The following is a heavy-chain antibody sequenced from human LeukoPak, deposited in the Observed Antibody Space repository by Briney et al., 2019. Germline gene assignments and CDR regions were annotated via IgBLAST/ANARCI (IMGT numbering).Heavy chain of an antibody. J-gene: IGHJ5*02. V-gene: IGHV1-46*01. D-gene: IGHD3-10*01. CDR3: ARVAYYGSGTEGSWFDP. CDR2: INPSGGST. CDR1: GYTFTSYY. Sequence: ASVKVSCKASGYTFTSYYMHWVRQAPGQGLEWMGIINPSGGSTSYAQKFQGRVTMTRDTSTSTVYMELSSLRPEDTAVYYCARVAYYGSGTEGSWFDPWGQGTLVTVSS.